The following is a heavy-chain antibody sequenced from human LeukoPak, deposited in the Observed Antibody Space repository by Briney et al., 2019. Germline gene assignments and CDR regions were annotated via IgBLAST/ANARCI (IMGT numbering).Heavy chain of an antibody. D-gene: IGHD2-15*01. CDR2: INPSGGST. J-gene: IGHJ4*02. Sequence: ASVKVSCKASGYTFTSYYMHWVRQAPGQGLEWMGIINPSGGSTSYAQKFQGRVTMTRDTSTSTVYMELSSLRSEDTAVYYCARAGIVVVVATQAIDYWGQGTLVTVPS. V-gene: IGHV1-46*01. CDR1: GYTFTSYY. CDR3: ARAGIVVVVATQAIDY.